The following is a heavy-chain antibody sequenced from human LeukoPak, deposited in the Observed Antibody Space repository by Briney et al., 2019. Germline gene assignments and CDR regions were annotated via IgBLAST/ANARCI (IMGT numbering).Heavy chain of an antibody. Sequence: GASVKVSCKASGYTFTSYGISWVRQAPGQGLEWMGWHSAYNGNTNYAQKLQGRVTMTTDTSTSTAYMELRSLRSDDTAVYYCARDWSYYYDSSGYYPGDYWGQGTLVTVSS. D-gene: IGHD3-22*01. CDR3: ARDWSYYYDSSGYYPGDY. CDR1: GYTFTSYG. J-gene: IGHJ4*02. V-gene: IGHV1-18*01. CDR2: HSAYNGNT.